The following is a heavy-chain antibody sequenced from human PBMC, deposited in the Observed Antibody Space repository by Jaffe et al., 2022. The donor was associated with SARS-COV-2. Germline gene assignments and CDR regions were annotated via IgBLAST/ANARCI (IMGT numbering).Heavy chain of an antibody. CDR3: AGSSGNYFDY. Sequence: QVQLVESGGGVVQPGRSLRLSCAASGFSFSNYTMHWLRQAPGKGLEWVALISHDGSYVQYTDSVKGRFTISRDNSKNTLYLQMHSLRTEDTAIYYCAGSSGNYFDYWGQGSLVTVSS. CDR2: ISHDGSYV. D-gene: IGHD3-3*01. CDR1: GFSFSNYT. J-gene: IGHJ4*02. V-gene: IGHV3-30*04.